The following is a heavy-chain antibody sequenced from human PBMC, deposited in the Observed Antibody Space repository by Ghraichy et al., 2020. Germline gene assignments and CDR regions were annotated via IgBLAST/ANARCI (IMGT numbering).Heavy chain of an antibody. CDR3: ARASAVVRYYYYDAMDV. J-gene: IGHJ6*02. Sequence: GGSLRLSCEASGFTFSSYNLSWVRQAPGKGPEWISYITSSSRFISYADSVKGRFTISRDNAKNSLYLQMNSLRDEDTAVYYCARASAVVRYYYYDAMDVWRQTTTVTVSS. CDR1: GFTFSSYN. D-gene: IGHD4-23*01. V-gene: IGHV3-48*02. CDR2: ITSSSRFI.